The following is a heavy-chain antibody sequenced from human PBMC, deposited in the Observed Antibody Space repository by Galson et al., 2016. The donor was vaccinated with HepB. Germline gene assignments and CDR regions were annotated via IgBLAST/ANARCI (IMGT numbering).Heavy chain of an antibody. J-gene: IGHJ5*02. CDR2: TYHSRSA. CDR3: ARHRQAVARAVPFDP. V-gene: IGHV4-39*01. CDR1: GGSISFSSYY. Sequence: SETLSPTCTVSGGSISFSSYYWGWIRQPPGKGLDWIGRTYHSRSAYSNLSPKSRVTISVDTSKNHFSLELTSVTAADTSMYYCARHRQAVARAVPFDPWGQGTLVTVSS. D-gene: IGHD6-19*01.